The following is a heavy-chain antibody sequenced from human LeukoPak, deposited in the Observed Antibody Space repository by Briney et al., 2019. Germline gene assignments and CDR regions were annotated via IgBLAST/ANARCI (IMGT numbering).Heavy chain of an antibody. Sequence: SETLSLTCTVSGGSISSYYWSWIRQPPRKGLEWIGYIYYSGSTNYNPSLKSRVTISVDTSKHQFSLKLSSVTAADTAVYYCARDCSGGSCYDYWGQGTLVTVSS. D-gene: IGHD2-15*01. V-gene: IGHV4-59*01. CDR2: IYYSGST. CDR1: GGSISSYY. CDR3: ARDCSGGSCYDY. J-gene: IGHJ4*02.